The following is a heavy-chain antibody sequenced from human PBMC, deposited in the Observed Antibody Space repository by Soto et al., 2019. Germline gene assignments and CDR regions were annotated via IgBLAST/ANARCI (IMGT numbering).Heavy chain of an antibody. V-gene: IGHV4-39*01. CDR3: ATQKSSSAAHSYGMGV. CDR2: IYSDGRT. D-gene: IGHD6-25*01. Sequence: PSETLSLTCTVSGDSISSSGYYWGWIRQAPGKGLEWIGNIYSDGRTYYNPSLRSRVALAIGTSQNQFSLKLTSVDASDTAIYYCATQKSSSAAHSYGMGVWGVGTTVTVSS. J-gene: IGHJ6*04. CDR1: GDSISSSGYY.